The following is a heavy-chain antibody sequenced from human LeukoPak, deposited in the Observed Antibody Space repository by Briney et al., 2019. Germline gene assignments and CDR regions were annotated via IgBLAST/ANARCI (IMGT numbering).Heavy chain of an antibody. J-gene: IGHJ4*02. CDR2: MDPNSGNT. V-gene: IGHV1-8*01. CDR3: ARGRGAVAAIDY. D-gene: IGHD6-19*01. Sequence: ASVKVSCKASGYTFTSYDINWVRQATGQGLEWMGWMDPNSGNTGYAQKFQGRVTMTRNTSISTAYMELSSLRSEDTAVYYCARGRGAVAAIDYWGQGTLVTVSS. CDR1: GYTFTSYD.